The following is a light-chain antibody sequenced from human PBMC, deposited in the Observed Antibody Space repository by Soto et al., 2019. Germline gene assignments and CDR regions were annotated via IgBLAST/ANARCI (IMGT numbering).Light chain of an antibody. CDR3: QQYNSYLLT. Sequence: DIQMTQSPSTLSASVGDRVTITCRAIQSISSWLAWYQQKPGKAPKLLIYDASSLESGVPSRFSGSGAGTAFTLTISSLQPDDFATYYCQQYNSYLLTFGPGTKVYIK. J-gene: IGKJ3*01. CDR1: QSISSW. CDR2: DAS. V-gene: IGKV1-5*01.